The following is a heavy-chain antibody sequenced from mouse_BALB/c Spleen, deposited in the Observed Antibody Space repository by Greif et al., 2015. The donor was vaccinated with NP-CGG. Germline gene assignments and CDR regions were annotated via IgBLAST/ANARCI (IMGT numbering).Heavy chain of an antibody. CDR1: GYTFTNYW. CDR3: TRSGPYAMDY. J-gene: IGHJ4*01. CDR2: IDPSDSYT. Sequence: QVQLQQSGAELVKPGASVKMSCKASGYTFTNYWMHWVKQRPGQGLEWIGVIDPSDSYTSYNQKFKGKATLTVDTSSSTAYMQLSSLTSEDSAVYYCTRSGPYAMDYWGQGTSVTVSS. V-gene: IGHV1S127*01.